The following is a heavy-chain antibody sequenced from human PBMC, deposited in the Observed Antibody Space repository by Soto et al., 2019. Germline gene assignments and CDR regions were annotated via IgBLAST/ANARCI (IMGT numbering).Heavy chain of an antibody. D-gene: IGHD3-10*01. V-gene: IGHV3-30*18. CDR3: AKGTRGGRGGY. CDR2: ISYDGSNK. J-gene: IGHJ4*02. CDR1: GFTFSSYG. Sequence: PGGSLRLSCAASGFTFSSYGMHWVRQAPGKGLEWVAVISYDGSNKYYADSVKGRFAISRDNSKNTLYLQMNSLRAEDTAVYYCAKGTRGGRGGYWGQGTLVTVSS.